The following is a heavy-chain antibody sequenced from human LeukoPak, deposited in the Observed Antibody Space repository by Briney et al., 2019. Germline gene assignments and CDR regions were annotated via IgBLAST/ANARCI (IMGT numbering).Heavy chain of an antibody. J-gene: IGHJ3*02. Sequence: MSSETLSLTCTVSGGSISSYYWSWIRQPPGKGLEWIGEINHSGSTNYNPSLKSRVTISVDTSKNQFSLKLSSVTAADTAVYYCARGPSEWELLDDAFDIWGQGTMVTVSS. CDR2: INHSGST. V-gene: IGHV4-34*01. D-gene: IGHD1-26*01. CDR1: GGSISSYY. CDR3: ARGPSEWELLDDAFDI.